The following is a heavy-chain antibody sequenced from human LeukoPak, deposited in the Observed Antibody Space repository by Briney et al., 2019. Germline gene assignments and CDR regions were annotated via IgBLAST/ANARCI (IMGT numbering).Heavy chain of an antibody. J-gene: IGHJ4*02. CDR3: ARDFDTIDY. V-gene: IGHV3-23*01. CDR1: GFTFGSFA. Sequence: PGGSLRLSCAASGFTFGSFAMSWVRQAPGKGLEWVSSVSGSGGSTYYADSVKGRFTISRDNSKNTLYLQMNSLRAEDTAVYYCARDFDTIDYWGQGTLVTVSS. D-gene: IGHD3-9*01. CDR2: VSGSGGST.